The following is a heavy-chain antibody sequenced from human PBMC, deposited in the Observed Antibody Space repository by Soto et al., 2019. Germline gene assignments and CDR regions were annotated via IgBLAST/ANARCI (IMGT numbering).Heavy chain of an antibody. J-gene: IGHJ5*02. D-gene: IGHD5-18*01. V-gene: IGHV4-30-2*05. CDR2: INHSGST. CDR1: GGSVSSGSYY. CDR3: AKDSGYNYGYFRWFDP. Sequence: SETLSLTCTVSGGSVSSGSYYWNWIRQPPGKGLEWIGYINHSGSTYYNPSLKSRVTISVDTSKNQFSLKLSSVTAADTAVYYCAKDSGYNYGYFRWFDPWGQGTLVTVSS.